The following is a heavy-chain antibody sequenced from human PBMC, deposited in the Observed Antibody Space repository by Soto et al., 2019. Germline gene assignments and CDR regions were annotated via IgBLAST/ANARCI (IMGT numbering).Heavy chain of an antibody. CDR1: GFTFSSYA. CDR2: ISYDGSNK. J-gene: IGHJ4*02. Sequence: QVQLVESGGGVVQPGRSLRLSCAASGFTFSSYAMHWVRQAPGKGLEWVAVISYDGSNKYYADSVKGRFTIFRDNSKNALDLQMNSRRAEDTAVYYCARDDCSGGSCYLNYWGQGTLVTVSS. CDR3: ARDDCSGGSCYLNY. V-gene: IGHV3-30-3*01. D-gene: IGHD2-15*01.